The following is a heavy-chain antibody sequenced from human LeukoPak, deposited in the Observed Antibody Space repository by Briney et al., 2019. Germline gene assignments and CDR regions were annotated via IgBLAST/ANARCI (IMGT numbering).Heavy chain of an antibody. J-gene: IGHJ6*02. V-gene: IGHV4-59*01. CDR3: ARSNYYDTSGYSNYGMDV. CDR1: GGSISSYY. D-gene: IGHD3-22*01. Sequence: SETLSLTCTVSGGSISSYYWSWIRQPPGKGLEWIGNIYFNGSTNYNPSLKSRVTISVDTSKNQFSLKLRSVTTADTALYYCARSNYYDTSGYSNYGMDVWGQGTTVTVSS. CDR2: IYFNGST.